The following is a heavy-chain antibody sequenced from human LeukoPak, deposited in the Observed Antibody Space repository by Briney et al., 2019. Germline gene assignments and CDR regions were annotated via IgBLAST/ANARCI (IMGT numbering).Heavy chain of an antibody. V-gene: IGHV3-23*01. Sequence: PGGSLRLSCAASGFTFSSYAMSWVRQAPGKGLEWVSSIGGSGGSTYYADSVKGRSTISRDTSNNTLYLQMNSLRAEDTAVYYCAKYRGFGDSYDSWGQGTLVTVSS. D-gene: IGHD3-10*01. CDR2: IGGSGGST. J-gene: IGHJ4*02. CDR1: GFTFSSYA. CDR3: AKYRGFGDSYDS.